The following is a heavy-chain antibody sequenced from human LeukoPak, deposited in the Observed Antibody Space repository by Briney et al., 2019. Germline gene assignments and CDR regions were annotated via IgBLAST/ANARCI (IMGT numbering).Heavy chain of an antibody. CDR2: INHSGSP. CDR3: ARGRRRLDAFDI. V-gene: IGHV4-34*01. CDR1: GGSFSGYY. J-gene: IGHJ3*02. Sequence: PSETLSLTCAVYGGSFSGYYWSWIRQPPGKGLEWIGEINHSGSPNYTPSLKSRVTISVDTSKNPFSLKLSSVTAADTAVYYCARGRRRLDAFDIWGQGTMVTVSS. D-gene: IGHD3-16*01.